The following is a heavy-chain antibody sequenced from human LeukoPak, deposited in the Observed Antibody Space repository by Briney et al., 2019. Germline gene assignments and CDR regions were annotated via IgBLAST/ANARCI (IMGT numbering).Heavy chain of an antibody. CDR3: ARGGTMGPFDP. J-gene: IGHJ5*02. CDR2: INHSGSI. Sequence: SETLSLTCAVYGASFSYDYWSWIRQAPGKGLEWIGEINHSGSITYNPSLKSRVTISVDTSKNQFSLKLSSVTAADTAVYYCARGGTMGPFDPWGQGTLVTVSS. V-gene: IGHV4-34*01. D-gene: IGHD4/OR15-4a*01. CDR1: GASFSYDY.